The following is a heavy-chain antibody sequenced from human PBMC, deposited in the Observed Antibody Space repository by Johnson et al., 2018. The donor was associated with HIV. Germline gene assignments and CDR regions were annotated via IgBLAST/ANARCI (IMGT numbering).Heavy chain of an antibody. Sequence: QLVESGGGVVQPGGSLSLSCAASGFTFSSYAMHWVRQAPGKGLEWVAVISYDGSNKYYADSVTGRFTISRDNSKNTLYLQMNSLRAEDTAVYYCARDAPDSGSYHAFDIWGQGTMVTVSS. CDR1: GFTFSSYA. V-gene: IGHV3-30*04. CDR3: ARDAPDSGSYHAFDI. J-gene: IGHJ3*02. CDR2: ISYDGSNK. D-gene: IGHD1-26*01.